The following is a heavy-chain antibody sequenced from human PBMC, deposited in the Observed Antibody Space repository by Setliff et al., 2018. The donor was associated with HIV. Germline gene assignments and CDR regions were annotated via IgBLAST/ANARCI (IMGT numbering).Heavy chain of an antibody. CDR2: IYHGGTT. V-gene: IGHV4-4*02. CDR1: GDSIGSSSW. CDR3: ARDHKYYYDSSGLDY. J-gene: IGHJ4*02. Sequence: SETLSLTCAVSGDSIGSSSWWSWVRQAPGKGLEWIGEIYHGGTTKYNPSVKSRVTISIDTSKNQFSLRLSSVTAADTAVYYCARDHKYYYDSSGLDYWGQGTLVTVSS. D-gene: IGHD3-22*01.